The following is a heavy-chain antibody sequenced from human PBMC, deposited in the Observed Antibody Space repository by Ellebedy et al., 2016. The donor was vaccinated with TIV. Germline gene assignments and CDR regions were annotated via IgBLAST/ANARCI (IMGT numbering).Heavy chain of an antibody. D-gene: IGHD1-1*01. CDR3: ARVHCSITTCDYYYMDV. V-gene: IGHV4-4*07. CDR1: GGSASRFF. J-gene: IGHJ6*03. Sequence: SETLSLTXTVSGGSASRFFWSWIRQPAGKGLEWIGRIFTSGSFNYNPSLMRRVTMSVVTSKNQISLRLNSVTAADTAVYYCARVHCSITTCDYYYMDVWGKGTTVTVSS. CDR2: IFTSGSF.